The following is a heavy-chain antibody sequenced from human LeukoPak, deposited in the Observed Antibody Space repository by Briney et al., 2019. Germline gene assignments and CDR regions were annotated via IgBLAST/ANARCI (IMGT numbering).Heavy chain of an antibody. CDR3: ARIGYGSGWYPFDY. CDR2: IWYDGSNK. J-gene: IGHJ4*02. D-gene: IGHD6-19*01. Sequence: PGRSLRLSCAASGFTFSSFGMHWVRQAPGKGLEWVAVIWYDGSNKYYADSVKGRFTISRDNSKNTLYLQMNSLRAEDTAVYYCARIGYGSGWYPFDYWGQGTLVTVSS. V-gene: IGHV3-33*01. CDR1: GFTFSSFG.